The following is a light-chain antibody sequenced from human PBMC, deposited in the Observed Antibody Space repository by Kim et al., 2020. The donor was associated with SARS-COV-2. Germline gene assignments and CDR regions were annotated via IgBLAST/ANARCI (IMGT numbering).Light chain of an antibody. J-gene: IGKJ1*01. Sequence: EIVLTQSPATLSLSPGERATLSCRASQSVSSYLALHQQKPGQAPRLLIYDASNRASGIPARFSGSGSGTDFTLTISSLEPEDFAVYYCQQHNNLPWTFGQGTKVDIK. CDR2: DAS. CDR1: QSVSSY. V-gene: IGKV3-11*01. CDR3: QQHNNLPWT.